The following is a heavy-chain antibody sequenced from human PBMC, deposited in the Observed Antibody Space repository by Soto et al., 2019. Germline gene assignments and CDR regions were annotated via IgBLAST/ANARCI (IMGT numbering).Heavy chain of an antibody. D-gene: IGHD1-7*01. J-gene: IGHJ4*02. V-gene: IGHV3-64*01. CDR3: VRRVSGNYDY. CDR1: GFTFSSYD. Sequence: EVQLAESGGGMVQPGGSLRLSCVGSGFTFSSYDMHWVRQAPGKGLEYVSSISSNGGTTYYGNSVKGRFTISRDNSKKTLYLQMGSLRAEDMAVYYCVRRVSGNYDYWGQGTLVTVSS. CDR2: ISSNGGTT.